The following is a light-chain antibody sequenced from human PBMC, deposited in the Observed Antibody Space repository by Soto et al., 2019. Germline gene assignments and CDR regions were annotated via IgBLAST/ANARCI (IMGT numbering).Light chain of an antibody. Sequence: QSVLTQPASVSGSPGQSITISCTGTSSDVGGYNYVSWYQQHPGKAPKLMIYEVSNRPSGVSNRFSGSKSGNTASLTISGLQAEDEADYYCSSYTSSSTLVFGTGTQGTVL. CDR1: SSDVGGYNY. CDR2: EVS. V-gene: IGLV2-14*01. CDR3: SSYTSSSTLV. J-gene: IGLJ1*01.